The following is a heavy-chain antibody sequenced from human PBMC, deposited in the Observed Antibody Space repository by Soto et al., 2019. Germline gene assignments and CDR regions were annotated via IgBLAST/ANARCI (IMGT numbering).Heavy chain of an antibody. J-gene: IGHJ3*02. D-gene: IGHD1-1*01. Sequence: QVQLQQWGAGLLKPSETLSLTCAVYGGFVSSGSYYWSWIRQPPGKGLEWIGEMSLSGGPHFNPSLKSRVTISVDTSKNQFSLKMSSVTAADTALYYCARVERGTATTVVDAFDIWGPGTMVTVSS. V-gene: IGHV4-34*01. CDR1: GGFVSSGSYY. CDR2: MSLSGGP. CDR3: ARVERGTATTVVDAFDI.